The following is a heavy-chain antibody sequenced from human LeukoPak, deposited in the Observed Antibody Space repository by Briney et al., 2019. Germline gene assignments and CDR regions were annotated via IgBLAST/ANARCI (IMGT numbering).Heavy chain of an antibody. V-gene: IGHV3-30-3*01. J-gene: IGHJ4*02. CDR3: ARDGGVCSSTSCYPYPFDY. CDR2: ISYDGSNK. Sequence: GGSLRLSCAASGFTFNSYAMHWVRQAPGKGLEWVAVISYDGSNKYYADSVKGRFTISRDNSKNTLYLQMNSLRAEDTAVYYCARDGGVCSSTSCYPYPFDYWGQGTLVTVSS. D-gene: IGHD2-2*01. CDR1: GFTFNSYA.